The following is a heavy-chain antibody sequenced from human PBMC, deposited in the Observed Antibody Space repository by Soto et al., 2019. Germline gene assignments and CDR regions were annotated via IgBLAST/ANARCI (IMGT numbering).Heavy chain of an antibody. CDR1: GGTFSSYA. CDR3: AGVPTVRIPGTPSPQP. D-gene: IGHD1-7*01. V-gene: IGHV1-69*12. J-gene: IGHJ5*02. CDR2: IIPIFGTA. Sequence: QVQLVQSGAEVKKPGSSVKVSCKASGGTFSSYAISWVRQAPGQGLEWMGGIIPIFGTANYAQKFQGGVTSTAHESTRTAYMGLSSLRSEEPAVYYRAGVPTVRIPGTPSPQPWGQGTLVTVSS.